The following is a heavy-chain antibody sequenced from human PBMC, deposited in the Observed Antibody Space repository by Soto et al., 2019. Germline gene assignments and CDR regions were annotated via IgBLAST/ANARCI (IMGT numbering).Heavy chain of an antibody. V-gene: IGHV3-23*01. CDR2: LSNTGRRT. CDR1: VFPFGPNA. D-gene: IGHD1-26*01. CDR3: ATEMGASQGPFDN. Sequence: EVQVLECGGGLVEPGGPLRLSCVASVFPFGPNAMSWVRQAPGKGLEWVSGLSNTGRRTSYADSVKGRFKISRDNSANTVYLPMNSLRVEDTAVYYCATEMGASQGPFDNWAEGALVTVSS. J-gene: IGHJ4*02.